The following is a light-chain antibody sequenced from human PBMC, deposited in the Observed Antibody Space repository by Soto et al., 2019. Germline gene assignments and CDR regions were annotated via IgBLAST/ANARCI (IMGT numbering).Light chain of an antibody. Sequence: QSVLTQPPSASGSPGQSVTISCTGTSSDVGGYNYVSWYQQHPGKAPKLMIYEVTDRPSGVSNRLSGSKSGNTASLTISGLQAEDEAEYYCSSYTNINTRACVFGTGTKVTVL. V-gene: IGLV2-14*01. CDR2: EVT. CDR3: SSYTNINTRACV. CDR1: SSDVGGYNY. J-gene: IGLJ1*01.